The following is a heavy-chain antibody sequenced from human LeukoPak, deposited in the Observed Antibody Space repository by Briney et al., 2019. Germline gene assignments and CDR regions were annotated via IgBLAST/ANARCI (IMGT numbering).Heavy chain of an antibody. D-gene: IGHD6-19*01. CDR2: IIPILGIA. V-gene: IGHV1-69*04. Sequence: SVKVSCKASGGTFSSYAISWVRQAPGQGLEWMGRIIPILGIANYAQKFQGRVTITADKSTSTAYMELSSLRSEDTAVYYCARDLKAVADYNFDYWGQGTLVTVSS. CDR3: ARDLKAVADYNFDY. CDR1: GGTFSSYA. J-gene: IGHJ4*02.